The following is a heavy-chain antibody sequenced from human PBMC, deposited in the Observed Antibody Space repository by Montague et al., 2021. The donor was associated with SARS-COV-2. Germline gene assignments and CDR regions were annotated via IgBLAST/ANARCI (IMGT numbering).Heavy chain of an antibody. D-gene: IGHD3-3*01. V-gene: IGHV4-59*07. Sequence: SDILSLTRTVSGGSISSYYWSWIRQPPGKGLEWIGYIYYSGSTNXNPSLKSRVTISVDTSKNQFSLKLSSVTAADTAVYYCAGVSRITIFGVVGWFDPWGQGTLVTVSS. J-gene: IGHJ5*02. CDR1: GGSISSYY. CDR3: AGVSRITIFGVVGWFDP. CDR2: IYYSGST.